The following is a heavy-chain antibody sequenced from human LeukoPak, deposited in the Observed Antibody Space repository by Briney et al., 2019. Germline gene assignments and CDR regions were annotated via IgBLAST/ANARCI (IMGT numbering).Heavy chain of an antibody. CDR1: GDSISSGDYY. D-gene: IGHD6-19*01. J-gene: IGHJ5*02. Sequence: KPSETLSLTCTVSGDSISSGDYYWSWIRQPPGKGLEWIGYIYYSGSTYYNPSLKSRVTISVDTSKNQFSLKLSSVTAADTAVYYCARVIRGDSSGWYWFDPWGQGTLVTVSS. CDR3: ARVIRGDSSGWYWFDP. CDR2: IYYSGST. V-gene: IGHV4-30-4*08.